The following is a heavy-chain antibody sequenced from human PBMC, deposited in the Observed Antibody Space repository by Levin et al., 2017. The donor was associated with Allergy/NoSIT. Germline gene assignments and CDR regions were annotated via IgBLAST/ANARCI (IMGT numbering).Heavy chain of an antibody. Sequence: KRGESLKISCKASGYTFTSYGISWVRQAPGQGLEWMGWISAYNGNTNYAQKLQGRVTMTTDTSTSTAYMELRSLRSDDTAVYYCARVRSAATPLDWGQGTLVTVSS. D-gene: IGHD2-2*01. J-gene: IGHJ4*02. CDR2: ISAYNGNT. V-gene: IGHV1-18*01. CDR1: GYTFTSYG. CDR3: ARVRSAATPLD.